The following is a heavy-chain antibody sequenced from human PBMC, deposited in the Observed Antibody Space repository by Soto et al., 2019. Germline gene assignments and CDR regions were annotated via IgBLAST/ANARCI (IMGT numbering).Heavy chain of an antibody. D-gene: IGHD3-10*01. Sequence: EVQLVESGGGLVQPGGSLRLSCAASGFTFSDNWMSWVRQAPGKGLECVANIKTDGSEKYYVDPVKGRFTISRDNAKNSLYLQMASLRAEDTVVYYCATSMGRGGNDYWGQGTLVAVSS. CDR3: ATSMGRGGNDY. CDR1: GFTFSDNW. V-gene: IGHV3-7*05. CDR2: IKTDGSEK. J-gene: IGHJ4*02.